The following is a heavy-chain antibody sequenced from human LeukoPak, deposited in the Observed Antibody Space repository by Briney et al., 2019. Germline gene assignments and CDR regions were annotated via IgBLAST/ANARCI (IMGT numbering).Heavy chain of an antibody. D-gene: IGHD6-13*01. Sequence: PGGSLRLSCAASAFTFSNYSMNWVRQAPGKGLEWVASIKQDGSEKYYVGSVKGRFTISRDNAKNSLYPQMNTLRAEDTAVYCCLRYRGYSTYDCWGEGTLVTVSS. CDR3: LRYRGYSTYDC. CDR2: IKQDGSEK. J-gene: IGHJ4*02. CDR1: AFTFSNYS. V-gene: IGHV3-7*01.